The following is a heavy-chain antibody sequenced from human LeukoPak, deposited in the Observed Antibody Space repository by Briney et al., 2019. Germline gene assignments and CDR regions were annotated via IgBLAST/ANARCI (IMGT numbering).Heavy chain of an antibody. Sequence: SETLSLTCTVSRGSISGSIRSYYWSWLRQAPGKGREWIGYISSSGSVNDNPSLRSRVTISVDTSKNQFFLNLSSVSAADTAVYYCARIPLGYSGAYYFDYWGQGTLVTVSP. CDR2: ISSSGSV. D-gene: IGHD5-12*01. V-gene: IGHV4-4*09. CDR1: RGSISGSIRSYY. CDR3: ARIPLGYSGAYYFDY. J-gene: IGHJ4*02.